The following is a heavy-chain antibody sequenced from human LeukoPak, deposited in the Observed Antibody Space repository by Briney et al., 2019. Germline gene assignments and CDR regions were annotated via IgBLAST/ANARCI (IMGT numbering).Heavy chain of an antibody. CDR3: AKDRTAAGTSGFDH. CDR1: GFTFSSYA. CDR2: IWYDGSNK. D-gene: IGHD6-13*01. J-gene: IGHJ4*02. Sequence: GGSLRLSCAASGFTFSSYAMSWVRQAPGKGLEWVAVIWYDGSNKDYADSVKGRLTISRDNSKDTLYLQMSSLRAEDTAVYYCAKDRTAAGTSGFDHWGQGTLVTVSS. V-gene: IGHV3-33*06.